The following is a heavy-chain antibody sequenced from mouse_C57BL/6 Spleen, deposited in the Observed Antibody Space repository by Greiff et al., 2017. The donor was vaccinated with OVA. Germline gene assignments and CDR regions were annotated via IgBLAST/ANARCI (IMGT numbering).Heavy chain of an antibody. J-gene: IGHJ1*03. D-gene: IGHD1-1*01. CDR3: ATISSYDWYFDV. CDR2: IDPSDSYT. V-gene: IGHV1-69*01. Sequence: VQLQQPGAELVMPGASVKLSCKASGYTFTSYWMHWVKQRPGQGLEWIGEIDPSDSYTNYNQKFKGKSTLTVDKSSSTAYMQLLSLPSYDSAVYSCATISSYDWYFDVWGTGTTVTVSS. CDR1: GYTFTSYW.